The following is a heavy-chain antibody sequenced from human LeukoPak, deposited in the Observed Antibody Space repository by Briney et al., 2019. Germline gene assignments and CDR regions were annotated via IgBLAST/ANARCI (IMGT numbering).Heavy chain of an antibody. V-gene: IGHV4-34*01. CDR3: ALWSGYYILDY. CDR1: GGSFSGYY. D-gene: IGHD3-3*01. J-gene: IGHJ4*02. Sequence: PSETLSLTCAVYGGSFSGYYWSWIRQPPGKGLEWIGEINHSGSTNYNPSLKSRVTISVDTSKNQFSLKLSSVTAADTAVYYCALWSGYYILDYWGQGTLVTVSS. CDR2: INHSGST.